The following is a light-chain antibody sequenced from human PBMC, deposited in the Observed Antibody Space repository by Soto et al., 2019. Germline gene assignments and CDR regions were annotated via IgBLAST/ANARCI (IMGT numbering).Light chain of an antibody. Sequence: EIQMTQSPSSLSASLGERVTITCRASESISTSLAWYQQKLGKAPKLLIYVASRLETGVPPRFSGDGSGTEFIIIISRQYDDDVGYYCRQYNSRLWSFGQGTKVDIK. CDR3: RQYNSRLWS. CDR2: VAS. J-gene: IGKJ1*01. V-gene: IGKV1-5*01. CDR1: ESISTS.